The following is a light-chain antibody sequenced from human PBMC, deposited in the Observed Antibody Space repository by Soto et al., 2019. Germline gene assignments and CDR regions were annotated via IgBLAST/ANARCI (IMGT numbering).Light chain of an antibody. V-gene: IGKV1-5*01. CDR3: QQYNSYSPLP. CDR1: QSISGL. Sequence: DIQMTQSPSTLSASVGDRVTITCRASQSISGLLAWYQQKPGKAPNLLIYDASSLESGVPSRFSGSGSGTEFTLTISSLQPDDFATYFCQQYNSYSPLPFGGGTKVEIK. J-gene: IGKJ4*01. CDR2: DAS.